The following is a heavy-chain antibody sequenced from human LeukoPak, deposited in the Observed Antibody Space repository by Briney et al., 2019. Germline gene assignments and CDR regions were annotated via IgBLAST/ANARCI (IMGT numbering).Heavy chain of an antibody. D-gene: IGHD3-3*01. V-gene: IGHV1-69*04. CDR3: ARDLVEDFWSGYPDY. J-gene: IGHJ4*02. CDR2: IIPILGIA. Sequence: SVKVSCKASGGTFSSYAISWVRQAPGQGLAWMGRIIPILGIANYAQKFQGRVTITADKSTSTAYMELSSLRSEDTAVYYCARDLVEDFWSGYPDYWGQGTLVTVSS. CDR1: GGTFSSYA.